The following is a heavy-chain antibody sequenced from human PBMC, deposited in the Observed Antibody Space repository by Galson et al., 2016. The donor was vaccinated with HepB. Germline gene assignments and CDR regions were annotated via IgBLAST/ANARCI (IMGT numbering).Heavy chain of an antibody. CDR2: IKQDESEK. CDR1: GFTFTSFW. Sequence: SLRLSCATSGFTFTSFWMSWVRQAPGKGLEWVASIKQDESEKYYVDSVKGRFTISRDNAKNSLYLQMDSLRAEDTAVYYCAREKRLWLVWGQGTLVTVSS. J-gene: IGHJ4*02. D-gene: IGHD5-18*01. V-gene: IGHV3-7*03. CDR3: AREKRLWLV.